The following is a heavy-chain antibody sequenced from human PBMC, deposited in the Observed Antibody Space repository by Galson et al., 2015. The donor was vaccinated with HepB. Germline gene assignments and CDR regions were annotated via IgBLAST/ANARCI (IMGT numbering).Heavy chain of an antibody. CDR1: GFSLSTSGMC. D-gene: IGHD2-21*01. Sequence: PALVKPTQTLTLTCTFSGFSLSTSGMCVSWIRQPPGKALEWLARIDRDDDKYYSTSLKTRLTISKDTSKNQVVLTMTNMDPVDTATYYCARERYAYIGSDFDYWGQGTLVTVSS. CDR3: ARERYAYIGSDFDY. J-gene: IGHJ4*02. V-gene: IGHV2-70*11. CDR2: IDRDDDK.